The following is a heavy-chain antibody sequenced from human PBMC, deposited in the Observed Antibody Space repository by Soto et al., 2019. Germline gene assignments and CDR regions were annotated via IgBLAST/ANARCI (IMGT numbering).Heavy chain of an antibody. D-gene: IGHD3-9*01. CDR2: MNPNSGNT. CDR1: GYTFTSYD. V-gene: IGHV1-8*01. Sequence: ASVKVSCKASGYTFTSYDINWVRQATGQGLEWMGWMNPNSGNTGYAQKFQGRVTMTRNTSISTAYMELSSLRSEDTAVYYCARGAYYDILTGYFLGMDVWGQGTTVTAS. J-gene: IGHJ6*02. CDR3: ARGAYYDILTGYFLGMDV.